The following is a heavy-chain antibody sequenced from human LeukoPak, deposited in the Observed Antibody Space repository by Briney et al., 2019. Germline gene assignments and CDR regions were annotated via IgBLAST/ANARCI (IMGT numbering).Heavy chain of an antibody. J-gene: IGHJ3*02. Sequence: PGGSLRLSCAASGFTFSNYWMHWVRRAPGKGLVWVSRITSDASSTSYADSVKGRFTISRDNAKNTLYLRMNSLRAEDTAVYYCARVDWMIGAFDIWGQGTMVTVSS. CDR2: ITSDASST. V-gene: IGHV3-74*01. CDR3: ARVDWMIGAFDI. D-gene: IGHD3-22*01. CDR1: GFTFSNYW.